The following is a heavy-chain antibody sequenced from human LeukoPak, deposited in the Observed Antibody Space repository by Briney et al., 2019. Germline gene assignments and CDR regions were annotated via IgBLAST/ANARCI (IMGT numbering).Heavy chain of an antibody. V-gene: IGHV4-38-2*02. Sequence: SETLSLTCAVSGYSISSGYYWGWIRQPPGKGLEWIGSIYHSGSTYYNPSLKSRVTISVDTSKNQFSLKLSSVTAADTAVYYCAGEEFDYWGQGTLVTVSS. CDR1: GYSISSGYY. CDR3: AGEEFDY. CDR2: IYHSGST. J-gene: IGHJ4*02.